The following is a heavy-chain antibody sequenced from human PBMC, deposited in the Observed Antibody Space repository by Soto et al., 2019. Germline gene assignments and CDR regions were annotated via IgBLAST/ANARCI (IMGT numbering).Heavy chain of an antibody. Sequence: SVKVSCKASGGTSSSYAISWVRQAPGQGLEWMGGIIPIFGTANYAQKFQGRVTITADKSTSTAYMELSSLRSEDTAVYYCARVTHYYDSSGYYSPFGYWGQGTLVTVS. CDR3: ARVTHYYDSSGYYSPFGY. V-gene: IGHV1-69*06. J-gene: IGHJ4*02. D-gene: IGHD3-22*01. CDR1: GGTSSSYA. CDR2: IIPIFGTA.